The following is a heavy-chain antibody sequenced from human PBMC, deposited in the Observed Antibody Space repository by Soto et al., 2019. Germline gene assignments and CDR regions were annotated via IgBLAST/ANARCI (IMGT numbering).Heavy chain of an antibody. CDR2: ISSSGSTI. J-gene: IGHJ4*02. Sequence: QVQLVESGGGLVKPGGSLRLSCAASGFTFSDYYMSWIRQAPGKGLEWVSYISSSGSTIYYADSVKGRFTISRDNAKNSLYLQINSHRAEDTAVYYYASAPREYYFDYWGQGTLVTVSS. CDR1: GFTFSDYY. CDR3: ASAPREYYFDY. V-gene: IGHV3-11*01.